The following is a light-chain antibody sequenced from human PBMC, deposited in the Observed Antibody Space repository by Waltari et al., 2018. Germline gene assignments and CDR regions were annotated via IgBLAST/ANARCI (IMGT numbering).Light chain of an antibody. CDR3: AVWDASLNGPV. CDR1: SSNIAGSH. Sequence: QSVLTQPPAASGTPGQRVTISYSGRSSNIAGSHVNWYQQLPGTAPKLLIYNTYNRPSGVPDRFSGSKSGTSASLAISGLQSEDEADYFCAVWDASLNGPVFGGGTKVTVL. V-gene: IGLV1-44*01. CDR2: NTY. J-gene: IGLJ3*02.